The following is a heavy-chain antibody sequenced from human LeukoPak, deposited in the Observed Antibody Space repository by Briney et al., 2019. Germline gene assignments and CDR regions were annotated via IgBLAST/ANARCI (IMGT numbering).Heavy chain of an antibody. CDR2: ISYDGSNK. J-gene: IGHJ4*02. CDR3: ARDPYSSSWYFDY. CDR1: GFTFSSYA. Sequence: GGSLRLSCAASGFTFSSYAMHWVRQAPGKGLEWAAVISYDGSNKYYADSVKGRFTISRDNSKNTLYLQMNSLRAEDTAVYYCARDPYSSSWYFDYWGQGTLVTVSS. D-gene: IGHD6-13*01. V-gene: IGHV3-30-3*01.